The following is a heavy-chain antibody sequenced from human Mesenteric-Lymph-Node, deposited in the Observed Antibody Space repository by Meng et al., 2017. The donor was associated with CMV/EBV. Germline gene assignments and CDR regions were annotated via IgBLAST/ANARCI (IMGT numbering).Heavy chain of an antibody. J-gene: IGHJ4*02. V-gene: IGHV4-39*01. CDR2: IYYSGSTY. CDR3: ARHRALLVTTFDY. D-gene: IGHD3-22*01. Sequence: QLKLQESGPGRVKPSETLSLTCTFSGGSISSSSYYWGWIRQPPGKGLEWIGYIYYSGSTYYYNPSLKTRVTISVDTSKNQFSLKLSSVTAADTAVYYCARHRALLVTTFDYWGQGTLVTVSS. CDR1: GGSISSSSYY.